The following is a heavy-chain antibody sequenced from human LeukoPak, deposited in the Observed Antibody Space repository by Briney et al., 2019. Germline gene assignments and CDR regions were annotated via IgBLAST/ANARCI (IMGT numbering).Heavy chain of an antibody. D-gene: IGHD2-2*01. V-gene: IGHV4-34*01. CDR1: GESFSHYY. CDR3: ARGAFHTSSVWFDP. J-gene: IGHJ5*02. Sequence: SETLTLTCAVSGESFSHYYWSWLRQTPGKGLEWIGEINHRGTTNYNPSLKSRVAISIDTSRNQFSLQVTSVTAADTAVFYCARGAFHTSSVWFDPWGQGTLVTVSS. CDR2: INHRGTT.